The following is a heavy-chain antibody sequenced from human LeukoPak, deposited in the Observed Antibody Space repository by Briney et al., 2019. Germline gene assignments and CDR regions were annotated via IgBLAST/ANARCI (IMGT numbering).Heavy chain of an antibody. D-gene: IGHD4-17*01. CDR2: IYASGST. J-gene: IGHJ4*02. CDR1: GGSISSYY. V-gene: IGHV4-4*07. Sequence: PSETLSLTCTVSGGSISSYYWSWVRQPAGKGLEWIGRIYASGSTNYNPSLKSRVTMSLDTPKNRFSLKLSSVTAADTAIYYCARVGDFGDYVDYWGQGTLVTVSS. CDR3: ARVGDFGDYVDY.